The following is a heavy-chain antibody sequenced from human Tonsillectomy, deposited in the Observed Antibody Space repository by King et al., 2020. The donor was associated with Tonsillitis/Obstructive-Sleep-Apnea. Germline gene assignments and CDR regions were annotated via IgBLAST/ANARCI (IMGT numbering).Heavy chain of an antibody. CDR2: IDPSDSYT. D-gene: IGHD4-17*01. CDR1: GYSFTSYW. V-gene: IGHV5-10-1*01. J-gene: IGHJ4*02. Sequence: QLVQSGAEVKKPGESLRISCKGSGYSFTSYWISWVRQMPGKGLVWMGRIDPSDSYTNYSPSFQGHVSISADKSISTAYLQWSSLKASDTALYYCARGDYEPYYFDYWGQGTLVTVSS. CDR3: ARGDYEPYYFDY.